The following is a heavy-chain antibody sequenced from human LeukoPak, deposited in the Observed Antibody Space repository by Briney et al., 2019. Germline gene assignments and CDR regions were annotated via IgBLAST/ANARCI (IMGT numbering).Heavy chain of an antibody. CDR1: GGSISSSRYY. D-gene: IGHD4-11*01. J-gene: IGHJ4*02. Sequence: SETLSLTCTVSGGSISSSRYYWGWIRQPPGKGLEWIGTIFYSGSTYYNPSLKSRVTISLDTSRKQFSLKLTSVTAADTAVYYCARGDMTTVTTMGYWGQGTLVTVSS. CDR2: IFYSGST. V-gene: IGHV4-39*07. CDR3: ARGDMTTVTTMGY.